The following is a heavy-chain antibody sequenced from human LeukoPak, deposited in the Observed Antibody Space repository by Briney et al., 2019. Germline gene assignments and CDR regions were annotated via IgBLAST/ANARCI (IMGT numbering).Heavy chain of an antibody. V-gene: IGHV3-23*01. Sequence: GGSLRLSCAASGFTFSDFAMIWVRQPPGKGLEWVSRTFQGGGEIHYADSVRGRFTISRDNSRSTLFLQMNSLRGEDTAIYYCATYRQVKLPFEAWGQGTLVTVSS. CDR1: GFTFSDFA. CDR3: ATYRQVKLPFEA. D-gene: IGHD5-18*01. CDR2: TFQGGGEI. J-gene: IGHJ5*02.